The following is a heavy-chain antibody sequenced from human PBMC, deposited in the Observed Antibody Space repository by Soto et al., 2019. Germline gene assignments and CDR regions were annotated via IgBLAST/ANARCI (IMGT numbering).Heavy chain of an antibody. D-gene: IGHD2-15*01. CDR2: ISSSSTTK. CDR3: APHVSCSGGSGQYDAFAI. Sequence: SLRLSCAASGFTFSSYSMNWVRQAPGKGLEWVSYISSSSTTKYYADSVKGRFTISRDNAKNSLYLQMNSLGAEDTAAYYCAPHVSCSGGSGQYDAFAIRGQGTMVTVSS. J-gene: IGHJ3*02. V-gene: IGHV3-48*01. CDR1: GFTFSSYS.